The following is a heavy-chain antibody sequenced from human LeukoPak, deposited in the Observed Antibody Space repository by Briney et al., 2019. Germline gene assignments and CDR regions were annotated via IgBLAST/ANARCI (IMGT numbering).Heavy chain of an antibody. J-gene: IGHJ6*03. CDR1: GYTFTGYY. CDR3: ARDLGYCSSTSCFSYYYYYMDV. V-gene: IGHV1-2*02. D-gene: IGHD2-2*01. Sequence: ASVKVSCKASGYTFTGYYMHWVRQAPGQGLEWMGWINPNSGGTNYAQKFQGRVTMTRDTSISTAYMELSRLRSDDTAVYYCARDLGYCSSTSCFSYYYYYMDVWGKGTTVTVSS. CDR2: INPNSGGT.